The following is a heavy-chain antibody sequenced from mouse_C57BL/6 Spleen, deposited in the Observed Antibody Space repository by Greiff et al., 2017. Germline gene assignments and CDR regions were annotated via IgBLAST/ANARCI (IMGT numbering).Heavy chain of an antibody. V-gene: IGHV3-8*01. CDR3: ARSGWVYYGMDY. D-gene: IGHD1-1*02. J-gene: IGHJ4*01. CDR2: ISYSGST. CDR1: GYSITSDY. Sequence: VQLQQSGPGLAKPSQTLSLTCSVTGYSITSDYWNWIRKFPGNKLEYMGYISYSGSTYYNPSPKSRISITRDTSKNQYYLKLKYVTTEDTATDDCARSGWVYYGMDYWGQGTSVTVSS.